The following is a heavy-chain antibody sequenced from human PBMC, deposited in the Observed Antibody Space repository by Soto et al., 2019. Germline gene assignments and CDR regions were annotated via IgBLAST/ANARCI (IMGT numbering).Heavy chain of an antibody. D-gene: IGHD3-22*01. V-gene: IGHV4-59*08. Sequence: SETLSLTCTVSGGSISSYYWSWIRQPPGKGLEWIGYIYYSGSTNYNPSLKSRVTISVDTSKNQFSLKLSSVTAADTAVYYCARYDRYYDSSGYSGEPFDYWGQGTLVTVSS. CDR3: ARYDRYYDSSGYSGEPFDY. CDR2: IYYSGST. J-gene: IGHJ4*02. CDR1: GGSISSYY.